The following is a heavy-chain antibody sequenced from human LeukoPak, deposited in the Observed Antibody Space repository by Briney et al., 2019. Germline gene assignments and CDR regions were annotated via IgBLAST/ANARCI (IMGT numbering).Heavy chain of an antibody. Sequence: SETLSLTCTVSDGSISSSSYYWGWIRQPPGKGLEWIGSIYYTGSTYYNPSLRSRVTISADTSNNQFSLKLTSVTAADTAVYYCAKDGETSGWAPGGDYWGQGTLVTVSS. CDR3: AKDGETSGWAPGGDY. CDR1: DGSISSSSYY. D-gene: IGHD6-19*01. J-gene: IGHJ4*02. CDR2: IYYTGST. V-gene: IGHV4-39*07.